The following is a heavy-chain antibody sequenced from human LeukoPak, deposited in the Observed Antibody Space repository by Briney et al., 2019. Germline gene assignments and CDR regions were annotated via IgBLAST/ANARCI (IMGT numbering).Heavy chain of an antibody. J-gene: IGHJ4*02. CDR1: GFTFSTYA. D-gene: IGHD3-9*01. Sequence: QPGGSLRLSCAASGFTFSTYAMSWGRQAPGKGLEWVSGLSGSGSSAYYADSVKGRFTISRDNSKNTLYLQMNSLRPEDTAVYYCAKGLTNLGDDWGQGTLVTVSS. V-gene: IGHV3-23*01. CDR3: AKGLTNLGDD. CDR2: LSGSGSSA.